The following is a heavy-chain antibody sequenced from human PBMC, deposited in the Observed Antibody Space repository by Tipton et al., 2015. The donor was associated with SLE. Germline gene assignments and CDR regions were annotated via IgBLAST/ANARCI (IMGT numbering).Heavy chain of an antibody. V-gene: IGHV3-53*04. CDR1: GFTFGDYA. CDR3: AGGLGNFDY. D-gene: IGHD3/OR15-3a*01. Sequence: GSLRLSCTTSGFTFGDYAMSWVRQAPGKGLEWVSVIYSGGSTYYADSVKGRFTISRHNSKNTLYLQMNSLRAEDTAVYYCAGGLGNFDYWGQGTLVTVSS. J-gene: IGHJ4*02. CDR2: IYSGGST.